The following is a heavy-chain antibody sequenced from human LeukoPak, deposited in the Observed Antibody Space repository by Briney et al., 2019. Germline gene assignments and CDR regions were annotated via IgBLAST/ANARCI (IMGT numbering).Heavy chain of an antibody. Sequence: PSETLSLACTVSGGSIRSGYYYWGWIRQPPGKGLEWIGSIYDSGSTYYNPSLKSRVTISVDTSKNQFSLKLSSVTAADTAVYYCARGLAGIHYWGQGTLVTVSS. CDR3: ARGLAGIHY. V-gene: IGHV4-39*01. CDR2: IYDSGST. J-gene: IGHJ4*02. D-gene: IGHD3-3*02. CDR1: GGSIRSGYYY.